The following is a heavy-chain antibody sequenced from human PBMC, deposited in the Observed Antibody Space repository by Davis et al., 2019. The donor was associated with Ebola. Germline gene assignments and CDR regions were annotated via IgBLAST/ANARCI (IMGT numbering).Heavy chain of an antibody. CDR1: GGTFSSYA. V-gene: IGHV1-69*04. CDR3: ARDDIAAAGHYFDY. J-gene: IGHJ4*02. CDR2: IIPILGIA. Sequence: SVKVSCKASGGTFSSYAISWVRQAPGQGLEWMGRIIPILGIANYAQKFQGRVTITADESTSTAYMELSSLRSEDTAVYYCARDDIAAAGHYFDYWDQGTLVTVSS. D-gene: IGHD6-13*01.